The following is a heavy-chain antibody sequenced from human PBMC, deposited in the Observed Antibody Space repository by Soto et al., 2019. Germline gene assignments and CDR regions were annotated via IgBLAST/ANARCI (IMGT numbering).Heavy chain of an antibody. D-gene: IGHD3-10*01. CDR3: GRVGVGHWYSDL. CDR2: INSDGSTT. J-gene: IGHJ2*01. CDR1: GFTFSSYW. V-gene: IGHV3-74*01. Sequence: EVQLVESGGGLVQPGGSLRLSCAASGFTFSSYWMHWVRQAPGKGLVWVSRINSDGSTTSYADSVRGRFTISIDNAKNTQYLQMNSLRAEDTAVYYCGRVGVGHWYSDLWGRGTLVTDSS.